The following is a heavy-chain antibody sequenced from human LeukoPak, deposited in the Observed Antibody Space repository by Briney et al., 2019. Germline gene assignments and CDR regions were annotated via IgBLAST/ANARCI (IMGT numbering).Heavy chain of an antibody. D-gene: IGHD5-18*01. V-gene: IGHV3-23*01. J-gene: IGHJ4*02. CDR2: ISGSGGST. CDR1: GFTFSSYA. Sequence: PGGSLRLSCAASGFTFSSYAMSWVRQAPGKGLEWVSAISGSGGSTYYADSVKGRFTISRDNSKNTLYLQMNSLRAEDTAVYYCAKDFTSSALVIWYFDYWGQGSLVTVSS. CDR3: AKDFTSSALVIWYFDY.